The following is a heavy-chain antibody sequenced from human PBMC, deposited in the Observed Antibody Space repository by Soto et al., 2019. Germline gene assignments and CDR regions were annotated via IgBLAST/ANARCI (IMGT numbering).Heavy chain of an antibody. D-gene: IGHD2-21*01. CDR2: IFWNGDH. CDR3: AHNVGGAYLTGFDR. CDR1: GFSLNTSGVG. J-gene: IGHJ4*02. Sequence: QITLRESGPSLVKPTQTLTLTCTFSGFSLNTSGVGVGWIRQPPGKALEWLALIFWNGDHHYSPSLKTRLTLTKETSKNRVVLTMTNLGPVDTATYYCAHNVGGAYLTGFDRWGQGTLVTVS. V-gene: IGHV2-5*01.